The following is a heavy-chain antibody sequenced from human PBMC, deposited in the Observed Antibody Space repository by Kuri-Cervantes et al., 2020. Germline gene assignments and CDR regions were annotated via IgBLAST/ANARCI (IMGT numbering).Heavy chain of an antibody. CDR2: IYYSGST. CDR3: AREGQQYSYGYNAFDI. D-gene: IGHD5-18*01. J-gene: IGHJ3*02. CDR1: GGSISSSSYY. V-gene: IGHV4-39*07. Sequence: SETLSLTCTVSGGSISSSSYYWGWIRQPPGKGLEWIGSIYYSGSTYYNPSLKSRVTISVDRSKNQFSLKLSSVTAADTAVYYCAREGQQYSYGYNAFDIWGQGTMVTVSS.